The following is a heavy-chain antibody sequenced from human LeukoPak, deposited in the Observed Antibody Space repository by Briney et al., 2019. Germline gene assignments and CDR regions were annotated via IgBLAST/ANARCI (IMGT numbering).Heavy chain of an antibody. CDR2: ISGSGGST. CDR1: GFTFSSYA. D-gene: IGHD1-1*01. Sequence: GGSLRLSCAASGFTFSSYAMSWVRQAPGKGLEWVSAISGSGGSTYYADSVKGRFTISRDNAKNTLYLQMNSLRAEDTAVYYCTRVAYWNDDYFDYWGRGTLVTVSS. V-gene: IGHV3-23*01. J-gene: IGHJ4*02. CDR3: TRVAYWNDDYFDY.